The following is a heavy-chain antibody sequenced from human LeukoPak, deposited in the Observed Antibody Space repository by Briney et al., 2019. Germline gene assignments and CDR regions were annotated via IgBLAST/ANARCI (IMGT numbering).Heavy chain of an antibody. J-gene: IGHJ4*02. CDR3: ARNYAYNHFDY. Sequence: GGSLRLSCAVSGFTFSSSWMTWVRQAPGKRLEWVATMNSDGGQKSYVDSVKGRFTISRDNAKNSLYLQMNSLRAEDTAVYYCARNYAYNHFDYWGQGTLVTVSS. D-gene: IGHD5-24*01. V-gene: IGHV3-7*01. CDR1: GFTFSSSW. CDR2: MNSDGGQK.